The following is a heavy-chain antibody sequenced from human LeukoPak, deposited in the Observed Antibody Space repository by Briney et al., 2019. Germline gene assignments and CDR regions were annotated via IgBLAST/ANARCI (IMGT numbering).Heavy chain of an antibody. Sequence: GGSLRLSCAASGFTFSNYWMSWVRQAPGKGPEWVGDIKTDGSDKYYVGSVKGRFTISRDSAKNSLYLQMNSLRAEDTAVYYCARDSLIQYGSGSYWGFDYWGQGILVTVSS. CDR2: IKTDGSDK. V-gene: IGHV3-7*03. D-gene: IGHD3-10*01. CDR1: GFTFSNYW. CDR3: ARDSLIQYGSGSYWGFDY. J-gene: IGHJ4*02.